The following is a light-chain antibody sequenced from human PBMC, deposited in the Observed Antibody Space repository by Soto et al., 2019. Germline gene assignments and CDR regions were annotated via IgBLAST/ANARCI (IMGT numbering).Light chain of an antibody. J-gene: IGLJ3*02. V-gene: IGLV2-14*01. CDR1: SSDVGAYNY. Sequence: QSALTQPASVSGSPGQSITISCTGSSSDVGAYNYVSWYQRHPGKAPKLMIYEVSNRPSGVSNRFSGSKSGNTASLTISGLQAEDEADYYCSSYTSSTTLVFGGGTKVTV. CDR2: EVS. CDR3: SSYTSSTTLV.